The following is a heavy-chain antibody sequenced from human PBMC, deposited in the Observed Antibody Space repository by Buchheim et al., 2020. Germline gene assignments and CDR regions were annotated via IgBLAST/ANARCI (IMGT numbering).Heavy chain of an antibody. CDR1: GDSFSRSGDY. V-gene: IGHV4-39*01. CDR3: ARRSYTSAWPPL. D-gene: IGHD6-19*01. CDR2: YYNDGNI. J-gene: IGHJ4*02. Sequence: QVQLQESGPGLVKSSETLSLTCTVSGDSFSRSGDYWPWIRQAPGKGLEWIGSYYNDGNIYYNPSLKSRATISLDTSKSQFSLKLSSVTAADAGVYYCARRSYTSAWPPLWGQGTLVTVSS.